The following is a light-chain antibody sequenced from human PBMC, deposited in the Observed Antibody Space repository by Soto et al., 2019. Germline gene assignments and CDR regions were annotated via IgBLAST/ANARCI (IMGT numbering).Light chain of an antibody. CDR2: KAS. CDR3: QPYNGYWT. CDR1: QSISDL. J-gene: IGKJ1*01. V-gene: IGKV1-5*03. Sequence: DIQMTQSPSTLSASVGDRVTITCRASQSISDLLAWYQQKPGKAPKLLIYKASSLKSGVPSRFSGSGSGTEYNLSISSLQPDDVARYYCQPYNGYWTCGQGTKVETK.